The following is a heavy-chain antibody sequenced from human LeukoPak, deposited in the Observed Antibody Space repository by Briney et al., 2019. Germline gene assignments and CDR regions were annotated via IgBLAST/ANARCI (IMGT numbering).Heavy chain of an antibody. V-gene: IGHV3-15*01. CDR2: IKSKTDGGTT. Sequence: GGSLRLSCAASGFTFSNAWMSWVRQAPGKGLEWVGRIKSKTDGGTTDYAAPVKGRFTISRDDSKNTLYLQMNSLKTEDTAVYYCTTKKYLGYCSGGSCYFTLPFDYWGQGTLVTVSS. CDR1: GFTFSNAW. CDR3: TTKKYLGYCSGGSCYFTLPFDY. J-gene: IGHJ4*02. D-gene: IGHD2-15*01.